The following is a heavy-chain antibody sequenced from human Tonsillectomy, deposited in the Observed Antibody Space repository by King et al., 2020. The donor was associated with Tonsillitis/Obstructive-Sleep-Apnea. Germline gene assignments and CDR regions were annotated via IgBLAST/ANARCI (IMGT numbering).Heavy chain of an antibody. CDR3: ARDNWGLAVDRIDY. CDR2: INWNGGST. CDR1: GFIFDDYG. J-gene: IGHJ4*02. V-gene: IGHV3-20*04. Sequence: VQLVESGGSVIRPGGSLRLSCAASGFIFDDYGMSWVRQAPGKGLEWVSGINWNGGSTGYADSMKGRFTISRDNAKNSLYLQMNSLRAEDTALYYCARDNWGLAVDRIDYWGQGTLVTVSS. D-gene: IGHD6-19*01.